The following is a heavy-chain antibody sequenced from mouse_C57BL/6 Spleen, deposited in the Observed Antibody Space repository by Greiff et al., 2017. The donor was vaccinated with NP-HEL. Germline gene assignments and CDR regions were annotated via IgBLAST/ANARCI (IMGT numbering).Heavy chain of an antibody. J-gene: IGHJ2*01. Sequence: VQLQQSGPELVKPGASVKISCKASGYSFTGYYMNWVKQSPEKSLEWIGEINPSTGGTTYNQKFKAKATLTVDKSSSTAYMQLKSLTSEDSAVYYCAIGADGGYYFDYGGQGTTLTVSS. D-gene: IGHD3-3*01. V-gene: IGHV1-42*01. CDR2: INPSTGGT. CDR1: GYSFTGYY. CDR3: AIGADGGYYFDY.